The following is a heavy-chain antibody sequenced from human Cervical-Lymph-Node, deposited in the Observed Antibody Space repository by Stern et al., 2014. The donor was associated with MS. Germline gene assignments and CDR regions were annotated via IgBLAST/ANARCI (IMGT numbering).Heavy chain of an antibody. CDR1: GYTFIDYY. D-gene: IGHD1-26*01. Sequence: VQLVESGAEVKKPGASVTVSCRTSGYTFIDYYIHWVRQAPGQGLEWMGIINLSDGATTYAEKFQGRVTMTRETSTNTAYMQLGSLTSEDTAVFFCAREGADNDAFDVWGQGTMVTVSS. CDR3: AREGADNDAFDV. CDR2: INLSDGAT. J-gene: IGHJ3*01. V-gene: IGHV1-46*03.